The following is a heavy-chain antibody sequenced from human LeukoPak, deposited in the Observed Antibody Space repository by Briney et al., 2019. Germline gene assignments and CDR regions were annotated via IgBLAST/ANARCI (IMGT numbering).Heavy chain of an antibody. Sequence: GRSLRLSCAASGFTFSSYGMHWVRQAPGKGLEWVEVIWYDGSNKYYADSVKGRFTISRDNSKNTLYLQMNSLRAEDTAVYYCAKEGGGSSGDVIEYYFDYWGQGTLVTVSS. D-gene: IGHD6-19*01. V-gene: IGHV3-33*06. J-gene: IGHJ4*02. CDR1: GFTFSSYG. CDR2: IWYDGSNK. CDR3: AKEGGGSSGDVIEYYFDY.